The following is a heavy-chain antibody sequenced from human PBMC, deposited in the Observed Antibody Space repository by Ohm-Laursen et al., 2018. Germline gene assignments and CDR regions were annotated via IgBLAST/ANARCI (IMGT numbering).Heavy chain of an antibody. CDR3: AKRGSQWLETEGSNPRPYYFDY. V-gene: IGHV3-11*01. Sequence: SLRLSCAASGFTFSDYYMSWIRQAQGKGLEWVSYISSSGSTIYYADSVKGRFTISRDNAKNSLYLQMNSLRAEDTAVYYCAKRGSQWLETEGSNPRPYYFDYWGQGTLVTVSS. CDR2: ISSSGSTI. J-gene: IGHJ4*02. CDR1: GFTFSDYY. D-gene: IGHD6-19*01.